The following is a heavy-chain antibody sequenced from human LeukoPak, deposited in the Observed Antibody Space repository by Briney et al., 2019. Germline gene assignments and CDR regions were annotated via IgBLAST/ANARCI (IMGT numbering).Heavy chain of an antibody. Sequence: PGGSLRLSCAASGSTFSSYAMSWVRQAPGKGLEWVSAISGSGGSTYYADSVEGRFTISRDNSKNTLYLQVNSLRAEDTAVYYCAKESIAAAGVFDYWGQGTLVTVSS. D-gene: IGHD6-13*01. J-gene: IGHJ4*02. CDR1: GSTFSSYA. V-gene: IGHV3-23*01. CDR2: ISGSGGST. CDR3: AKESIAAAGVFDY.